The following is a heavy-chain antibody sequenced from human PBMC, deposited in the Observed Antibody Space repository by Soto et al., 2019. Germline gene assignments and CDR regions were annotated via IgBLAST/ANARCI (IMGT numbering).Heavy chain of an antibody. J-gene: IGHJ4*02. Sequence: PSVTLSFTCTVSGGSISIYYWSWIRQPPGKGPEWIGRMYNSGSTNYNPSRKSRVTVSLDTSRHQFSLKLSSVSAEDTATYYCASAYCSGDSCYWDYWGQGTLVTVSS. CDR2: MYNSGST. CDR3: ASAYCSGDSCYWDY. D-gene: IGHD2-15*01. V-gene: IGHV4-59*01. CDR1: GGSISIYY.